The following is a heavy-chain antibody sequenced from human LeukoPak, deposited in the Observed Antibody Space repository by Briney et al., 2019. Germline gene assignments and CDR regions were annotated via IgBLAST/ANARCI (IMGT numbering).Heavy chain of an antibody. CDR2: IGSVTTYI. V-gene: IGHV3-21*01. CDR1: GFTFSDYT. D-gene: IGHD6-19*01. Sequence: GGSLRLSCAASGFTFSDYTTNWVRQAPGKGLEWVSSIGSVTTYIYYADSVKGRFTISRDNAKNSLYLQMNSLRAEDTAVYYCARAIVVAGPYYFDYWGQGTLVTVSS. CDR3: ARAIVVAGPYYFDY. J-gene: IGHJ4*02.